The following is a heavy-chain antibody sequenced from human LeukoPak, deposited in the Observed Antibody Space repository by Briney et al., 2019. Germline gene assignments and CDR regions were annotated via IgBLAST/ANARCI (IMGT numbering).Heavy chain of an antibody. V-gene: IGHV3-74*01. CDR3: ARGRRGFFDY. J-gene: IGHJ4*02. Sequence: PGGSLRLSCAASGFTFSTSWMHWVRQAPGKGLEWVSRINSDGSSANYADSVKGRFTISRDNSKRMVYLQMDRLRVEDTAVYYCARGRRGFFDYWGQGTLVTVSS. CDR1: GFTFSTSW. CDR2: INSDGSSA.